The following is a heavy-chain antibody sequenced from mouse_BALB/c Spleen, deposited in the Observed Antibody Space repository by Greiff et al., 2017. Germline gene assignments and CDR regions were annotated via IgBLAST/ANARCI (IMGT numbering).Heavy chain of an antibody. CDR1: GYSITSDYA. J-gene: IGHJ3*01. CDR2: ISYSGST. Sequence: VQLQQSGPGLVKPSQSLSLTCTVSGYSITSDYAWYWIRQLPGNKLEWMGYISYSGSTSYNPSLKSRISITRDTSKNQFFLQLNSVTTEDTATYYCARVIGGLFAYWGQGTLVTVSA. D-gene: IGHD3-3*01. V-gene: IGHV3-2*02. CDR3: ARVIGGLFAY.